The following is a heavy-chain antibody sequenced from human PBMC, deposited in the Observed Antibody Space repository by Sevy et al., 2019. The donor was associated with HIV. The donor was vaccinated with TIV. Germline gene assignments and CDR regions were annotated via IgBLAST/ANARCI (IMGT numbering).Heavy chain of an antibody. CDR2: VYYTGGT. V-gene: IGHV4-59*08. CDR1: GGSINSDH. CDR3: ARRNDFDI. Sequence: GSLRLSCTVSGGSINSDHWNWIRQPPGKGLGWIGYVYYTGGTNYNPSLKNRVTISVDRTKNQFSLKLTSVTAADTAVYYCARRNDFDIWGQGTMVTVSS. J-gene: IGHJ3*02.